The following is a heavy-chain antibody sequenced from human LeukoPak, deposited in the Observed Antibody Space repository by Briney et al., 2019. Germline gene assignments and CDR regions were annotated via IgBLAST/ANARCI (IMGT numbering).Heavy chain of an antibody. CDR3: ARRKLVSDGFDI. Sequence: SETLSLTCTVSGGSISSSSYYWGWIRQPPGKGLEWIGSIYYSGSTYYNPSLKSRVTISVDTSKNQFSLKLSSVTAADTAVYYCARRKLVSDGFDIWGQGTMATVSS. CDR2: IYYSGST. CDR1: GGSISSSSYY. V-gene: IGHV4-39*07. D-gene: IGHD1-14*01. J-gene: IGHJ3*02.